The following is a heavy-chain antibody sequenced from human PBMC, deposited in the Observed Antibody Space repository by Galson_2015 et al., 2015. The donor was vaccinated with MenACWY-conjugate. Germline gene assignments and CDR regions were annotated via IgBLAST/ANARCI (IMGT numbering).Heavy chain of an antibody. CDR1: GFTFSSYW. V-gene: IGHV3-7*01. J-gene: IGHJ4*02. CDR2: INDEGGSEK. CDR3: ARDNNWSFDS. Sequence: SLRLSCAASGFTFSSYWMSWVRQAPGKGLEWVANINDEGGSEKYYADSVKGRFTISTDNAKNMVYLQMDGLGDEDTAVYFCARDNNWSFDSWGQGTLVTVSS. D-gene: IGHD1-1*01.